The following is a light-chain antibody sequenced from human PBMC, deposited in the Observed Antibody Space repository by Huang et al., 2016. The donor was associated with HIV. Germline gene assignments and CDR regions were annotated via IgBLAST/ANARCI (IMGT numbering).Light chain of an antibody. Sequence: DIEMTQSPSSLSASVGDRVTISCRGGQNIDTYLNWFQQKPGQAPKPLIYCASNLHTGGRLRFRGAGSGTSCTLPITSLQPEEFATYFCLQSFAAPPEDTFGQGTRLEI. J-gene: IGKJ2*01. CDR2: CAS. V-gene: IGKV1-39*01. CDR3: LQSFAAPPEDT. CDR1: QNIDTY.